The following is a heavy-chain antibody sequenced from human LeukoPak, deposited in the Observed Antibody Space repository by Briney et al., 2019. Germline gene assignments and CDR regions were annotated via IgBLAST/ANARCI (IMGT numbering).Heavy chain of an antibody. CDR2: IYSGGTT. Sequence: VGCLRLSRAPSGFTLSSNNMSSVRQAPGTGLECVSLIYSGGTTYYADSVKCRFTISRDNSKNTLYLQMNSLRAEDTAVYYCARDPPLDCGDYYYYDGMDVWGQGTTVTVSS. D-gene: IGHD4-17*01. CDR1: GFTLSSNN. CDR3: ARDPPLDCGDYYYYDGMDV. J-gene: IGHJ6*02. V-gene: IGHV3-66*02.